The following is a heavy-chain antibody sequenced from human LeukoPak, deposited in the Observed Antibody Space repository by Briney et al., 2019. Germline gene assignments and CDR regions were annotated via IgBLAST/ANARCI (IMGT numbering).Heavy chain of an antibody. J-gene: IGHJ4*02. CDR2: IWYDGSNK. CDR3: ARDREQPVDTAMVEFFDY. D-gene: IGHD5-18*01. CDR1: GFTFSIYG. Sequence: GGSLRLSCAASGFTFSIYGMHWVRQAPGKGLEWVAVIWYDGSNKYYADSVKGRFTISRDNSKNTLYLQMNSLGAEDTAVYYCARDREQPVDTAMVEFFDYWGQGTLVTVSS. V-gene: IGHV3-33*01.